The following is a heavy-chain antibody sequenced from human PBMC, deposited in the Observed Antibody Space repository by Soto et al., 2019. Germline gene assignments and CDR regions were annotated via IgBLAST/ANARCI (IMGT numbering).Heavy chain of an antibody. D-gene: IGHD6-13*01. V-gene: IGHV3-23*01. CDR1: GFTFSNYA. CDR3: AKDQGSSWYEIDY. J-gene: IGHJ4*02. Sequence: EVQLLESGGGLVQPGGSLRLSCAASGFTFSNYAVTWVRQAPGKGLEWVSTISGSGGSTYYADSVKGRFTISRDNXKNTLYLQMNSLRAEETAVCYCAKDQGSSWYEIDYWGQGTLVTVSS. CDR2: ISGSGGST.